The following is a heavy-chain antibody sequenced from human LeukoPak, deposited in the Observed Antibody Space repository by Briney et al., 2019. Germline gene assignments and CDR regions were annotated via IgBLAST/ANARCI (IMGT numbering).Heavy chain of an antibody. Sequence: SETLSLTCTVSGGSISSYYWSWIRQHPRKALEWIGYIYYSGSTNYNPSLNSRLTISVDTSKNQFSLKLSSVTAADTAVYYCARHRPGPYDYWGQGTLVTVSS. CDR3: ARHRPGPYDY. V-gene: IGHV4-59*08. CDR1: GGSISSYY. J-gene: IGHJ4*02. CDR2: IYYSGST.